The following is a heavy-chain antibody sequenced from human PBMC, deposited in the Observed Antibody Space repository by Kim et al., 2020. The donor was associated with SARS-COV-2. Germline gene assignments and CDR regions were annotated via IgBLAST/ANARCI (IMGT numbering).Heavy chain of an antibody. V-gene: IGHV3-21*01. D-gene: IGHD5-12*01. CDR3: ASESVYIAGMDV. CDR2: ISSSSSYI. J-gene: IGHJ6*02. Sequence: GGSLRLSCAASGFTFSSYSMNWVRQAPGKGLEWVSSISSSSSYIYYADSVKGRFTISRDNAKNSLYLQMNSLIAEDTAVYYCASESVYIAGMDVWGQGTTVTVSS. CDR1: GFTFSSYS.